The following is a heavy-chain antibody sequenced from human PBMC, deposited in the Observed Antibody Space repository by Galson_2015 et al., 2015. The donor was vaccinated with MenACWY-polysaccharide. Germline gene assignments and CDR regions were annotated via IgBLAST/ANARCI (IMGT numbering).Heavy chain of an antibody. V-gene: IGHV3-48*03. CDR1: GFTFGSYE. D-gene: IGHD5-18*01. J-gene: IGHJ4*02. Sequence: SLRLCCEASGFTFGSYEMNWGRQAPGKGLEWVSYISSSGSTIYYADSVKGRFTISRDNAKNSLYLQMNSLRAEDTAVYYCAREWIQLWRPLDYWGQGTLVTVSS. CDR2: ISSSGSTI. CDR3: AREWIQLWRPLDY.